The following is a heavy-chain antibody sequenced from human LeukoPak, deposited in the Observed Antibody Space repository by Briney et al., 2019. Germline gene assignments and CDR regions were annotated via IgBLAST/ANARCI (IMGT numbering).Heavy chain of an antibody. V-gene: IGHV4-34*01. J-gene: IGHJ5*02. CDR2: INHSGST. D-gene: IGHD3-10*01. CDR3: ARRRYYYGSGSYVGWFDP. CDR1: GGSFSGYY. Sequence: SETLSLTCAVYGGSFSGYYWSWIRQPPGKGLEWIGEINHSGSTNYNPSLKSRVTISVDTSKNQFSLKLSSVTAADTAVYYCARRRYYYGSGSYVGWFDPWGQGTLVTVSS.